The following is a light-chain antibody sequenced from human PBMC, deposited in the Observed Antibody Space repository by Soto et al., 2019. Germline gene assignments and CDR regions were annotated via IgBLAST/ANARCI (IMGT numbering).Light chain of an antibody. CDR3: QQSYTTLFT. Sequence: DVQMTQSPSSLSASVGDSVTITCRASQSISNYLNWYQQKPGKAPKLLIYAASSLQSGVPSRFSGSGSETDFTLTISSLQPEDFATYSCQQSYTTLFTFGPGTHVDI. V-gene: IGKV1-39*01. CDR2: AAS. CDR1: QSISNY. J-gene: IGKJ3*01.